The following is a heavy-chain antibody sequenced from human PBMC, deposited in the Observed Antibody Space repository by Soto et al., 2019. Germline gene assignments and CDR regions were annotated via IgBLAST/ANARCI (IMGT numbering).Heavy chain of an antibody. CDR2: ISGSGVST. CDR3: VGGWTTVTTSVYYYYYGMDV. Sequence: EVRLLESGGGLVQPGGSLRLSCAASGFSFSSYAMNWVRQAPGKGLEWVSGISGSGVSTYYADSVKGRFTISRDNSKNTLYLQMDRLRAEDTAVYYCVGGWTTVTTSVYYYYYGMDVWGQGTTVIVSS. J-gene: IGHJ6*02. CDR1: GFSFSSYA. D-gene: IGHD4-17*01. V-gene: IGHV3-23*01.